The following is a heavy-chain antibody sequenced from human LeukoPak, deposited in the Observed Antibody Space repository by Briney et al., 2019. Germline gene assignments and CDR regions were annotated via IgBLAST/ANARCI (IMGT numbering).Heavy chain of an antibody. D-gene: IGHD3-3*01. Sequence: GRSLRLSCAASGFTFSSYAMHWVRQAPGKGLEWVAVISYDGSNKYYAASVKGRFTISRDNSKTTLYLQMNSLGAEDTAVYYCARAWDDFWSGYPNAFDIWGQGTMVTVSS. CDR2: ISYDGSNK. J-gene: IGHJ3*02. CDR1: GFTFSSYA. V-gene: IGHV3-30-3*01. CDR3: ARAWDDFWSGYPNAFDI.